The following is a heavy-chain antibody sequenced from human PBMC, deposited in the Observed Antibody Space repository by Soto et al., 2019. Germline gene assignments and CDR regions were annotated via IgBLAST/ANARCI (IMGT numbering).Heavy chain of an antibody. CDR2: ISYDGSNK. CDR1: GFTFSSYA. J-gene: IGHJ6*02. Sequence: GGSLRLSCAASGFTFSSYAMHWVRQAPGKGLEWVAVISYDGSNKYYADSVKGRFTISRDNSKNTLYLQMNSLRAKDTAVYYCARDRPGRVVAATRGYYYYGMDVWGQGTTVTVSS. CDR3: ARDRPGRVVAATRGYYYYGMDV. V-gene: IGHV3-30-3*01. D-gene: IGHD2-15*01.